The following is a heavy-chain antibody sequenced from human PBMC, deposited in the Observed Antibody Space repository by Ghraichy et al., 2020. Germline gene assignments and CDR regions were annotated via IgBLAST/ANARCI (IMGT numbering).Heavy chain of an antibody. CDR2: ISGNGAST. V-gene: IGHV3-23*01. D-gene: IGHD3-10*01. J-gene: IGHJ4*02. CDR1: GFTFSTYV. Sequence: GESLNISCAASGFTFSTYVMSWVRQAPGKEPEWVSAISGNGASTNYADSVRGRFTISRDNSKNTLYLQMNSLRVEETAVYYCAKKFYYGSESTSDLFDYWGQGTLVTVSS. CDR3: AKKFYYGSESTSDLFDY.